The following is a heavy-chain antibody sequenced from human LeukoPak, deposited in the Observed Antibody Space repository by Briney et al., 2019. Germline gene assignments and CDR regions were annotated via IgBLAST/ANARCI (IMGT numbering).Heavy chain of an antibody. D-gene: IGHD6-19*01. CDR2: IYPGDSDT. CDR3: ARLSPPTRIAVDDYDY. V-gene: IGHV5-51*01. J-gene: IGHJ4*02. Sequence: GESLKISCKGSGYSFINYWIGWVRQMPGKGLDWMGIIYPGDSDTRYSPSFQGQVTISADKSISTAYLQWSSLKASDTAMYYCARLSPPTRIAVDDYDYWGQGTLVTVSS. CDR1: GYSFINYW.